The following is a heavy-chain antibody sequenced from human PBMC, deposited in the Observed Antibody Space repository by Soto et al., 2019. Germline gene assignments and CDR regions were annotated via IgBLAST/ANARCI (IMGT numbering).Heavy chain of an antibody. Sequence: ASVKVSCKASGYTFTGYYMHWVRQAPGQGLEWMGWINPNSGGTNYAQKFQGWVTMTRDTSISTAYMELSRLRSDDTAVYYCARDQSQTFGGVIPYYFDYWGQGTLVIVSS. CDR3: ARDQSQTFGGVIPYYFDY. J-gene: IGHJ4*02. CDR2: INPNSGGT. V-gene: IGHV1-2*04. CDR1: GYTFTGYY. D-gene: IGHD3-16*02.